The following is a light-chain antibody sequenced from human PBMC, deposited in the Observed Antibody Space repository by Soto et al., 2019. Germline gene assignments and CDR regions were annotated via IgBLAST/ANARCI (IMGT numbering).Light chain of an antibody. Sequence: DIVMTQSPDSLAVSLGERATINCKSSQSVLYTSNNKKYLAWYQQTPGQPPKLLIYWASTRESGVPDRFSGSGSGTDFTLAISSLQAEDVAVYYCQQYASTPLAVGGGTKVEIK. CDR2: WAS. CDR1: QSVLYTSNNKKY. J-gene: IGKJ4*01. V-gene: IGKV4-1*01. CDR3: QQYASTPLA.